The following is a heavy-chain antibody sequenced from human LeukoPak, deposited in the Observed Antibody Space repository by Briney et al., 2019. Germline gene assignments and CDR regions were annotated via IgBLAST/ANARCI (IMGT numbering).Heavy chain of an antibody. D-gene: IGHD3-10*01. V-gene: IGHV4-39*07. J-gene: IGHJ5*02. CDR2: VYYSGST. Sequence: SETLSLTCTVSGGSISSSDYYWGWIRQPPGKGLEWIGNVYYSGSTYSNPSLKSRVTISVDTSKNQFSLKLSSVTAADTAVYYCARDPLNYGSGKNWFDPWGQGTLVTVSS. CDR3: ARDPLNYGSGKNWFDP. CDR1: GGSISSSDYY.